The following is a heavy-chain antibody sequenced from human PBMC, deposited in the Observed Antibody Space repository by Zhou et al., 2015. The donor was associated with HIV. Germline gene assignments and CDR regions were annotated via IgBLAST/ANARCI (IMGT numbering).Heavy chain of an antibody. J-gene: IGHJ4*02. CDR1: GYTFTSYG. CDR3: ARDREYMITFGGVIVNPFDY. V-gene: IGHV1-18*01. CDR2: ISAYNGNT. D-gene: IGHD3-16*02. Sequence: QVQLVQSGAEVKKPGASVKVSCKASGYTFTSYGISWVRQAPGQGLEWMGWISAYNGNTNYAQKLQGRVTMTTDTSTSTAYMELRSLRSDDTAVYYCARDREYMITFGGVIVNPFDYWGQGTLVTVSS.